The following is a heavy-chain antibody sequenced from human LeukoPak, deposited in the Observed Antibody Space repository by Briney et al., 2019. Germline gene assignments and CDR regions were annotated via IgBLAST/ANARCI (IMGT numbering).Heavy chain of an antibody. J-gene: IGHJ4*02. CDR1: GYTFIDYY. D-gene: IGHD2-2*01. CDR3: ARVKKLMPEFEF. V-gene: IGHV1-2*02. CDR2: INPNSGAT. Sequence: GASVKVSCKSSGYTFIDYYIHWVRQAPGQGLEWMGWINPNSGATKYAQKFQGRVSMTRDTSINTAYMDLTNLRSDDTAIFYCARVKKLMPEFEFWGQGTLVTASS.